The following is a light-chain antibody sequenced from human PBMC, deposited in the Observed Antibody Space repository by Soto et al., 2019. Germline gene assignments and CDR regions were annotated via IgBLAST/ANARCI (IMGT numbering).Light chain of an antibody. V-gene: IGKV1-5*03. Sequence: DIQMTQSPSTLSASVGDRVTITCRASQSVSSGLAWYQHKPGKAPNLLIYKASSLESGVPSRFSGSESGTDFTLTISSLQPDDFATYFCQQYHTYPPTFGGGTKVGIK. CDR3: QQYHTYPPT. CDR1: QSVSSG. J-gene: IGKJ4*01. CDR2: KAS.